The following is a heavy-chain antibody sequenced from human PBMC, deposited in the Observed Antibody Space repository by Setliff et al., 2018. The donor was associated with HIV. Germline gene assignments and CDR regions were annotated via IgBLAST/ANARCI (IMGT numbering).Heavy chain of an antibody. J-gene: IGHJ3*02. V-gene: IGHV3-9*01. CDR2: ITWNSGSI. CDR1: GFTFDDFA. D-gene: IGHD3-22*01. Sequence: GGSLRLSCAASGFTFDDFAMHWVRQAPGKGLEWVSGITWNSGSIGYADSVKGRFTISRDNAKNSLYVQMNSLRAEDTALYYCAKGGYYYDSSGGFDAFDIWGQGTMVTVSS. CDR3: AKGGYYYDSSGGFDAFDI.